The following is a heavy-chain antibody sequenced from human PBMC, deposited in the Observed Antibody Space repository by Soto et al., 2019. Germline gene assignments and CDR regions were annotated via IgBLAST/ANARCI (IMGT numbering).Heavy chain of an antibody. D-gene: IGHD1-26*01. CDR2: TYYRSKWYY. J-gene: IGHJ4*01. CDR1: GDSVSSNSAG. CDR3: ARGEQYSGRIFDY. V-gene: IGHV6-1*01. Sequence: SQTLSLTCVITGDSVSSNSAGWSWVRQSPSRGLEWLGRTYYRSKWYYEYAVSVRGRITINPDTSKNQYSLQLNSVTPKDTAVYFCARGEQYSGRIFDYWGQGTLVTVSS.